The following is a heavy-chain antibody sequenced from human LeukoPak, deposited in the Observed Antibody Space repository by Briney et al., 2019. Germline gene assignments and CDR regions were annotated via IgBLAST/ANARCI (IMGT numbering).Heavy chain of an antibody. D-gene: IGHD1-26*01. Sequence: SETLSLTCTVSGGSISSYYWSWIRQPPGKGLEWIGYIYYSGSTNYNPSLKSRVTMSVDTSKNQFSLKLSSVTAADTAVYYCARGRVGAYDYWGQGTLVTVSS. CDR2: IYYSGST. CDR3: ARGRVGAYDY. V-gene: IGHV4-59*12. J-gene: IGHJ4*02. CDR1: GGSISSYY.